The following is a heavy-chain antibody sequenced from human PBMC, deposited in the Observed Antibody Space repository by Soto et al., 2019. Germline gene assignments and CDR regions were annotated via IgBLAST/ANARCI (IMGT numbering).Heavy chain of an antibody. Sequence: EVQLVESGGGVVQPGGSLRLSCTASGFTFGDYTMHWVRQAPGKGLEWVSLITWDGINIEYADSVRGRITISRDNSKNSLYLQMNGLRHEDTAFYYCAKDGIAWHWGQGTLVTVSS. V-gene: IGHV3-43*01. CDR2: ITWDGINI. J-gene: IGHJ4*02. D-gene: IGHD2-15*01. CDR1: GFTFGDYT. CDR3: AKDGIAWH.